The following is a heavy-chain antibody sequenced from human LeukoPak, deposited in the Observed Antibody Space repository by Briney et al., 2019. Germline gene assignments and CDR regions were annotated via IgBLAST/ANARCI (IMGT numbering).Heavy chain of an antibody. D-gene: IGHD6-13*01. CDR1: GGSISSYY. CDR3: ARGVRSSWYYAFDI. V-gene: IGHV4-59*01. J-gene: IGHJ3*02. Sequence: PSETLSLTCTVSGGSISSYYWSWIRQPPGKGLEWIGYIYYNGSTNYNPSLKSRVTISVDTSKNQFSLKLSSVTAADTAVYYCARGVRSSWYYAFDIWGQGTMVTVSS. CDR2: IYYNGST.